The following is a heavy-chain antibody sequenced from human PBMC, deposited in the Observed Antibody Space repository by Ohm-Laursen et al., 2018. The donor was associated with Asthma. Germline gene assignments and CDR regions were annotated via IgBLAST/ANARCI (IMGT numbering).Heavy chain of an antibody. V-gene: IGHV3-30*18. CDR1: GFTFNSYG. CDR2: ISFDGSNK. Sequence: SLRLSCAASGFTFNSYGIHWVRQAPGKGLEWEAVISFDGSNKYYADSVKGRFTISRDNSKNTLYLQMNSLRAEDTAIYYCAKDVLGFVAAAQDWGQGTLVTVSS. D-gene: IGHD6-13*01. CDR3: AKDVLGFVAAAQD. J-gene: IGHJ4*02.